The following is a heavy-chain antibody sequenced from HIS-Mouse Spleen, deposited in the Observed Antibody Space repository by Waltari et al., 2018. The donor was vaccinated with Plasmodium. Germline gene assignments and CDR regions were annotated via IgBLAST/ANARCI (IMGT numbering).Heavy chain of an antibody. CDR2: ISYDGSNK. J-gene: IGHJ4*02. V-gene: IGHV3-30*18. CDR1: GFTFSSYG. D-gene: IGHD6-13*01. Sequence: QVQLVESGGGVVQPGRSLRLSCAASGFTFSSYGMHWVGQAPGKGLGWGAVISYDGSNKYYADSVKGRFTISRDNSKNTLYLQMNSLRAEDTAVYYCAKDRRSSSWYVDYWGQGTLVTVSS. CDR3: AKDRRSSSWYVDY.